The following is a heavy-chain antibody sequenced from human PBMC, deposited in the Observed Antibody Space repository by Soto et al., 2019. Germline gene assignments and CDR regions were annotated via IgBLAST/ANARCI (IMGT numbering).Heavy chain of an antibody. CDR1: NFSISSGYY. CDR2: IYRSGTT. Sequence: SETLSLTCVVSNFSISSGYYWGWIRQSPGKGLEWIASIYRSGTTSYNPSLKSRVTISVDPSKNQFSLMLTAVTAADTAVYYCARTPSGSYYSVFNYWGRGSLVTVSS. D-gene: IGHD1-26*01. J-gene: IGHJ4*02. V-gene: IGHV4-38-2*01. CDR3: ARTPSGSYYSVFNY.